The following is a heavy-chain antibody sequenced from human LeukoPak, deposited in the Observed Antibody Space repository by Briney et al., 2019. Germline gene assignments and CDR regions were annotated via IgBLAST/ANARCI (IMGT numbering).Heavy chain of an antibody. Sequence: GGSLRLSCAAPGFTFSSYSMNWVRQAPGKGLEWVSSISSSSSYIYYADSVKGRFTISRDNAKNSLYLQMNSLRAEDTAVYYCARDLDYGDYVDYWGQGTLVTVSS. D-gene: IGHD4-17*01. CDR1: GFTFSSYS. V-gene: IGHV3-21*01. CDR3: ARDLDYGDYVDY. J-gene: IGHJ4*02. CDR2: ISSSSSYI.